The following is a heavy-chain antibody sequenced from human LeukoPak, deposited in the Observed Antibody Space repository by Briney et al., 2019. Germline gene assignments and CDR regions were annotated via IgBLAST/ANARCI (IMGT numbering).Heavy chain of an antibody. CDR1: GFTFSSYA. CDR2: ISGSSGNT. V-gene: IGHV3-23*01. J-gene: IGHJ3*02. D-gene: IGHD3-22*01. Sequence: GGSLRLSCAASGFTFSSYAMHWVRQAPGKGLEWVSTISGSSGNTYYADSVKGRFTISRDNSKNTLYLQINSLRAEDTAVYYCAKDAPYYYDSSGYGGAFDIWGQGTMVTVSS. CDR3: AKDAPYYYDSSGYGGAFDI.